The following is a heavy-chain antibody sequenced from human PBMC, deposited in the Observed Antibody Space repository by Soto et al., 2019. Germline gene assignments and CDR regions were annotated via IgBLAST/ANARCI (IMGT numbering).Heavy chain of an antibody. D-gene: IGHD3-16*01. V-gene: IGHV1-18*01. CDR3: ARDQVPMITFGEFTTSDY. J-gene: IGHJ4*02. CDR1: GYTFTSYG. CDR2: ISAYNGNT. Sequence: ASVKVSCKASGYTFTSYGISWVRQAPGQGLEWMGWISAYNGNTNYAQKLQGRVTMTTDTSTSTAYMELRSLRSDDTAVYYCARDQVPMITFGEFTTSDYWGQGTLVTVSS.